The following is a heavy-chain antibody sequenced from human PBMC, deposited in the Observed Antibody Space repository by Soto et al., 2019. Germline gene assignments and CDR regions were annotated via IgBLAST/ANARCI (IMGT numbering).Heavy chain of an antibody. V-gene: IGHV3-7*01. D-gene: IGHD5-12*01. Sequence: GGSLRLSCAASGFTFSSYGMSGVRQAPGKGLEWVANIKQDGSEKYYVDSVKGRFTISRDNAKNSLYLQMNSLRAEDTAVYYCARVGYSGYDGYYFDYWGQGTLVSSSS. CDR2: IKQDGSEK. J-gene: IGHJ4*02. CDR1: GFTFSSYG. CDR3: ARVGYSGYDGYYFDY.